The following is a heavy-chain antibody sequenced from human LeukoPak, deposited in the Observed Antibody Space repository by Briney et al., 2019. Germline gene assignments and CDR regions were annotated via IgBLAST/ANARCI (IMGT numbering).Heavy chain of an antibody. V-gene: IGHV3-11*01. D-gene: IGHD4-23*01. CDR3: AREGEDYGGNFHDAFDI. CDR1: GFTFSDYY. J-gene: IGHJ3*02. CDR2: ISSGSTI. Sequence: GGSLRLSCAASGFTFSDYYMSWIRQAPGKGLEWVSYISSGSTIYYADSVKGRFTISRDNAKNSLYLQMNSLRAEDTAVYYCAREGEDYGGNFHDAFDIWGQGTMVTVSS.